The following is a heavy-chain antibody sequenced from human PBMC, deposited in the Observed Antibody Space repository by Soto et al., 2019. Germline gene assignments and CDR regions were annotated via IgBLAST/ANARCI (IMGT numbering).Heavy chain of an antibody. V-gene: IGHV1-18*01. CDR3: ARDYFIAVAATFDY. D-gene: IGHD6-19*01. CDR2: ISAYNGNT. Sequence: SVKVSCKTSGYTFTSYGISWVRQAPGQGLEWMGWISAYNGNTNYAQKFQGRVTMTTDTSTSTAYMELRSLRSDDTAMYYCARDYFIAVAATFDYWGQGTLVTVSS. CDR1: GYTFTSYG. J-gene: IGHJ4*02.